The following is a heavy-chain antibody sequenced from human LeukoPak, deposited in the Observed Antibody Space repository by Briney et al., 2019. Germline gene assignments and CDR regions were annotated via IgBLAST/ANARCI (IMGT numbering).Heavy chain of an antibody. J-gene: IGHJ4*02. D-gene: IGHD6-13*01. CDR3: ARVAPNSSSWPDFDY. CDR1: GFTFSSYW. CDR2: IKQDGSEK. Sequence: TGGSLRLSCAASGFTFSSYWMSWVRQAPGKGLEWVANIKQDGSEKYYVDSVKGRFTISRDKAKNSLYLQMNSLRAEDTAVYYCARVAPNSSSWPDFDYWGQGTLVTVSS. V-gene: IGHV3-7*01.